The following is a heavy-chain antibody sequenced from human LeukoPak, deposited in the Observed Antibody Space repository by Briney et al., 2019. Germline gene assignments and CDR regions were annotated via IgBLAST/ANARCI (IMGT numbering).Heavy chain of an antibody. CDR2: ISAYNGNT. CDR1: GYTFTNYG. V-gene: IGHV1-18*01. Sequence: ASVKVSCKASGYTFTNYGISWVRQAPGQGLEGMGWISAYNGNTNYAQKLQGRVTMTTDASTSTAYMELRSLRSDDTAVYYCARNPSTALDYWGQGTLVTVSS. J-gene: IGHJ4*02. D-gene: IGHD4-17*01. CDR3: ARNPSTALDY.